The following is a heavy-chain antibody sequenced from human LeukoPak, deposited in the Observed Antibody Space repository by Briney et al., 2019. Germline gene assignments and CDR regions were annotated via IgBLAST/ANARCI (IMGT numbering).Heavy chain of an antibody. D-gene: IGHD1-1*01. Sequence: GGSLRLSCAASGFTFTDAWMTWVHQAPGKGLEWVGRIETKTDGETTDYAAPVEGRFTISRDDSKNTLYLQMNSLKTEDTAVYYCTSQYNWKDAVDFWGQGTLVTVSS. CDR2: IETKTDGETT. J-gene: IGHJ4*02. CDR1: GFTFTDAW. CDR3: TSQYNWKDAVDF. V-gene: IGHV3-15*04.